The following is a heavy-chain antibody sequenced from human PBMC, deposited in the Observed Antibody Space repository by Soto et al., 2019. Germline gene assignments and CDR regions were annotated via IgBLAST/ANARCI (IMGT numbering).Heavy chain of an antibody. V-gene: IGHV3-23*01. D-gene: IGHD6-19*01. J-gene: IGHJ6*02. Sequence: GGSLRLSCAASGFTFSSYAMSWVRQAPGKGLEWVSAISGSGGSTYYADSVKGRFTISRDNSKNTLYLQMNSLRAGDTAVYYCSKDREYSSGWYALNYYGMDVWGQGTTVTVSS. CDR1: GFTFSSYA. CDR3: SKDREYSSGWYALNYYGMDV. CDR2: ISGSGGST.